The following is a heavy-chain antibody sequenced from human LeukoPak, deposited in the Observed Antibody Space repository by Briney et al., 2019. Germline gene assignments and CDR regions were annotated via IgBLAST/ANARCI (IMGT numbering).Heavy chain of an antibody. J-gene: IGHJ4*02. Sequence: PGGSLRLSCAASGFTVSSNYMSWVRRAPGKGLEWVSATSSSDDGKYYADSVRGRFTISRDNSKNTLYLQMNSLRAEDTAVYYCAKDRLWGSYRWDIDYWGQGTLVTVSS. V-gene: IGHV3-53*05. CDR2: TSSSDDGK. CDR1: GFTVSSNY. CDR3: AKDRLWGSYRWDIDY. D-gene: IGHD3-16*02.